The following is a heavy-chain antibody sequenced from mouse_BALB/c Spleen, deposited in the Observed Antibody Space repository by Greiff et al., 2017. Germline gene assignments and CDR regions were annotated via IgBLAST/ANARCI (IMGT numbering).Heavy chain of an antibody. D-gene: IGHD2-4*01. V-gene: IGHV5-6-5*01. J-gene: IGHJ1*01. CDR3: ARGSTMMYFDV. Sequence: EVQLVESGGGLVKPGGSLKLSCAASGFTFSSYAMSWVRQTPEKRLEWVASISSGGSTYYPDSVKGRFTISRDNARNILYLQMSSLRSEDTAMYYCARGSTMMYFDVWGAGTTVTVSS. CDR2: ISSGGST. CDR1: GFTFSSYA.